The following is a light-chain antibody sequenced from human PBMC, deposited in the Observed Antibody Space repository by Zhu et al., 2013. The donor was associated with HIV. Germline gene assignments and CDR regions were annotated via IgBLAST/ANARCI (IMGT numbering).Light chain of an antibody. V-gene: IGLV1-44*01. Sequence: QSVLTQPPSASGTPGQRVTISCSGSISDIGSNAVHWYQQLPGTAPRLLIYSNKERPSGVPDRFSGAKSGTSASLAISGLQSEDEADYYCAAWDDSLNGHVVFGGGTKLTVL. CDR1: ISDIGSNA. CDR3: AAWDDSLNGHVV. CDR2: SNK. J-gene: IGLJ2*01.